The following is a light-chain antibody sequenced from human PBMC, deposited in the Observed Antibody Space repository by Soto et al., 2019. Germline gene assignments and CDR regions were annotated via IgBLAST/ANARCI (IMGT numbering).Light chain of an antibody. CDR3: SSYTSSSTLYV. CDR1: SSDVGGYNY. V-gene: IGLV2-14*01. CDR2: DVS. Sequence: QSALTQPASVSGSPGQSITISCTGTSSDVGGYNYVSWYQQHPGKAPQLMIDDVSNRASGVSKRFSGSKSGNTASLTISGLQAEDEADYYCSSYTSSSTLYVFGTGTKLTVL. J-gene: IGLJ1*01.